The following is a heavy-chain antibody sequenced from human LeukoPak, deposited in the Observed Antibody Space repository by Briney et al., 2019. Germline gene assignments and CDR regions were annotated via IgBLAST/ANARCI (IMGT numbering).Heavy chain of an antibody. CDR3: ASPGYCSGGSSHDAFDI. CDR2: IYSGGST. D-gene: IGHD2-15*01. CDR1: GFTVSSNY. J-gene: IGHJ3*02. V-gene: IGHV3-53*04. Sequence: GGSLRLSCAASGFTVSSNYMSWVRQAPGKGLEWVSVIYSGGSTYYADSVKGRFTISRHNSKNTLYLQMNSLRAENTAVYYCASPGYCSGGSSHDAFDIWGQGTMVTVSS.